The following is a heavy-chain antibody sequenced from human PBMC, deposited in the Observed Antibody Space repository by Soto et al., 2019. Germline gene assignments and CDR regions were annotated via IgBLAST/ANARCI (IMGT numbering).Heavy chain of an antibody. D-gene: IGHD1-20*01. V-gene: IGHV2-5*01. CDR2: IYWNDDK. Sequence: QITLKESGPTLVKPTQTLTLTCTFSGFSLSTSGVGVGWIRQPPVKALEWLALIYWNDDKRYSPSLKSRLTITKDTSKNQVVLTMTNMDPVDTATYYCAHTPRGYNRNLPDYWGQGTLVTVSS. CDR3: AHTPRGYNRNLPDY. CDR1: GFSLSTSGVG. J-gene: IGHJ4*02.